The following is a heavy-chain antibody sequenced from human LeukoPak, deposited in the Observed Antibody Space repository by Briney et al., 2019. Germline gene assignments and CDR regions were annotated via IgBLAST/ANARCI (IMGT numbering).Heavy chain of an antibody. CDR2: IRYDGSKK. CDR1: GFTFSSYG. D-gene: IGHD6-13*01. V-gene: IGHV3-30*02. Sequence: GGSLRLSCAASGFTFSSYGMHWVRQAPGKGLEWVAFIRYDGSKKYYSASWQGRLTIYRDNSKNTLHLQMNGMRAEDTAVYYCAKDDWVIAAAVRLYYYYSGMDVWGQGTTVTVSS. CDR3: AKDDWVIAAAVRLYYYYSGMDV. J-gene: IGHJ6*02.